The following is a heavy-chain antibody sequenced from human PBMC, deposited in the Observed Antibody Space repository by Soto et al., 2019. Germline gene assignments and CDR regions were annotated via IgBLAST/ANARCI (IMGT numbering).Heavy chain of an antibody. V-gene: IGHV4-34*01. Sequence: PSETLSLTCAVYGGSFSGYYWSWIRQPPGKGLEWIGEINHSGSTNYNPSLKSRVTISVDTSKNQFSLKLSSVTAADTAVYYCARAGYCSSTSCYAMAYWGQGTLVTVSS. CDR1: GGSFSGYY. CDR3: ARAGYCSSTSCYAMAY. CDR2: INHSGST. J-gene: IGHJ4*02. D-gene: IGHD2-2*01.